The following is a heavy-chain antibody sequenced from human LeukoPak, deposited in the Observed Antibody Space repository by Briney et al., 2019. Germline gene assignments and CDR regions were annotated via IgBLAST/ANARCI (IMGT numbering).Heavy chain of an antibody. J-gene: IGHJ4*02. CDR3: ARGGSSLEHDY. Sequence: GGSLRLSCAASGFTFSSYGMHWVRQAPGKGLEWVAVIWYDGSNKYYADSVKGRFTISRDNSKNTLYLQMNSLRAEDTAVYYCARGGSSLEHDYWGQGTLVTVSS. D-gene: IGHD1/OR15-1a*01. CDR1: GFTFSSYG. CDR2: IWYDGSNK. V-gene: IGHV3-33*01.